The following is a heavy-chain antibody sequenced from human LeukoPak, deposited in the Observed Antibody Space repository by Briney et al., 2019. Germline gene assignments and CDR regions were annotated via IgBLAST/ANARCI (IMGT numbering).Heavy chain of an antibody. J-gene: IGHJ4*02. CDR2: ISPSGGST. CDR1: GYTFTSNY. CDR3: ARGASITRYCSGGSCYYFS. Sequence: ASVKVSCKAFGYTFTSNYMHWVRQAPGQGPEWMGVISPSGGSTTYAQKFQGRVTLTRDMSTSTDYLELSSLRSEDTAVYYCARGASITRYCSGGSCYYFSWGQGTLVTVSS. D-gene: IGHD2-15*01. V-gene: IGHV1-46*01.